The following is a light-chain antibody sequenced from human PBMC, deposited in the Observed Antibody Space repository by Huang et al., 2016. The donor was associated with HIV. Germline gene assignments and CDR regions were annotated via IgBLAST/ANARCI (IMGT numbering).Light chain of an antibody. CDR2: AAS. CDR1: QNIKRY. V-gene: IGKV1-39*01. J-gene: IGKJ2*01. Sequence: DIQITQSPSSLSASVGDTVIITCRASQNIKRYLNWYQQEPGKAPKLLISAASNLQSGVPPTFSGSGSGKDFTLTSNSLQPEDSATYYCQQSARTPRTFGQGTKLEI. CDR3: QQSARTPRT.